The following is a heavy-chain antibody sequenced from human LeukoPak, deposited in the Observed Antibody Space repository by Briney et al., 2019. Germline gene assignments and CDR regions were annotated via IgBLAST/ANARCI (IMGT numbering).Heavy chain of an antibody. J-gene: IGHJ4*02. CDR1: GFTFSSYW. V-gene: IGHV3-7*04. CDR3: ARGVYDSSGYYLYYFDY. CDR2: IKQDGSEK. Sequence: GGSLRLSCAASGFTFSSYWMSWVRQALGKGLEWVANIKQDGSEKYYVDSVKGRFTISRDNAKNSLYLQMNSLRAEDTAVYYCARGVYDSSGYYLYYFDYWGQGTLVTVSS. D-gene: IGHD3-22*01.